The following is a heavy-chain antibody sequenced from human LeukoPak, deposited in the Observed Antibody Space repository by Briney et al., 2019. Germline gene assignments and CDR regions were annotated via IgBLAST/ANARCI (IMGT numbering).Heavy chain of an antibody. Sequence: GGSLRLSCSASGFTFSSYAMHWVRQAPGKRLEYVSAISSNGATTYYADSVKGRFTISRDNSKNTLYFQMSSLRPEDTAVYYCVKIVMAGGYFDYWGQGTLVTVSS. CDR1: GFTFSSYA. V-gene: IGHV3-64*05. J-gene: IGHJ4*02. CDR3: VKIVMAGGYFDY. CDR2: ISSNGATT. D-gene: IGHD3-16*01.